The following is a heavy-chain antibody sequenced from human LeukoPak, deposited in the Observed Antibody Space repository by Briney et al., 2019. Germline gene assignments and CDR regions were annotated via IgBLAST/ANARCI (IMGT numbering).Heavy chain of an antibody. Sequence: SVTVSCKASVGSFSSYAIRWVRPAPGQGREWMGRIIPILGTAHYTQKFQGRVTITADKSTSTAYMELSSLRSEDTAVYYCARVQYDSSGYQYYFDYWGQGTLVTVSS. J-gene: IGHJ4*02. CDR1: VGSFSSYA. CDR3: ARVQYDSSGYQYYFDY. D-gene: IGHD3-22*01. CDR2: IIPILGTA. V-gene: IGHV1-69*04.